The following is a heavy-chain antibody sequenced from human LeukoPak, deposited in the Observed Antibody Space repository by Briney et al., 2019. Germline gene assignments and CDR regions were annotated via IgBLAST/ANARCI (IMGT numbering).Heavy chain of an antibody. V-gene: IGHV4-34*01. CDR2: INHRGHP. CDR1: GGSFTGYH. CDR3: ARDPTTVVTLPYYFDF. J-gene: IGHJ4*02. Sequence: SETLSPTCAVYGGSFTGYHWNWLRQSPQRGLEWIGEINHRGHPHYNPSLESRLTISVDTSKNQFSLTLRSVTAADTAVYYCARDPTTVVTLPYYFDFWGQGTPVTVSS. D-gene: IGHD4-23*01.